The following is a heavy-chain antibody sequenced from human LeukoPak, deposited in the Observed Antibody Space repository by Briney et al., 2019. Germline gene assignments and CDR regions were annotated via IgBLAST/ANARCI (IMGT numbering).Heavy chain of an antibody. Sequence: PGGSLRLSCAASGFTFSSYDMSWVRQAPGKGLEWVSYISLSSSTIYYADSVKGRFTISRDNAKSSLYLQMNSLRAEDTAVYYCARNPESYYDSSGYYRRFDYWGQGTLVTVSS. J-gene: IGHJ4*02. D-gene: IGHD3-22*01. CDR2: ISLSSSTI. CDR3: ARNPESYYDSSGYYRRFDY. V-gene: IGHV3-48*01. CDR1: GFTFSSYD.